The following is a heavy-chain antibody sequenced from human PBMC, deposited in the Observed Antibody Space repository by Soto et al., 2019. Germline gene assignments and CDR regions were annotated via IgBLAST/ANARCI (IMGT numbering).Heavy chain of an antibody. J-gene: IGHJ2*01. CDR2: INAGNGNT. V-gene: IGHV1-3*01. CDR3: ARGGSLDWYFDL. D-gene: IGHD1-26*01. Sequence: QVQLVQSGAEVKKPGASVKVSCKASGYTFTLYAMHWVRQAPGQRLEWMGWINAGNGNTKYSQKFQGRVTITRDTSASTAYMELSSLRSEDTAVYYCARGGSLDWYFDLWGRGTLVTVSS. CDR1: GYTFTLYA.